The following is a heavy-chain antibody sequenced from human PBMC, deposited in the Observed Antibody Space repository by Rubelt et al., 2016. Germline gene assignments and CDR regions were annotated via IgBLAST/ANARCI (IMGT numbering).Heavy chain of an antibody. Sequence: QVELQASGPGLVKPSQTLSLTCIVSGGSISTDDYYWGWLRQHPGKGLEWIGYISYGGTTSHTPSLKSHITIPSDMSKNQISRKVTAVTAADTAVYYGAGDGGNSNGYALVSWGQGTVVTVSS. CDR2: ISYGGTT. D-gene: IGHD3-22*01. CDR1: GGSISTDDYY. J-gene: IGHJ3*02. CDR3: AGDGGNSNGYALVS. V-gene: IGHV4-31*01.